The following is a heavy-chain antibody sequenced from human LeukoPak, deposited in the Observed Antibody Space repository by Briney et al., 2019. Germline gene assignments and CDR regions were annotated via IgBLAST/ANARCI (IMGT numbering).Heavy chain of an antibody. Sequence: QPGGSLRLSCAASGFSFSSFAMTWVRQAPGKGLEWVSSITGGHYATYNTDSVKGRFTISRDNAKNTLYLQMNSKDPNGDYIGAFDPWGQGTLVTVSS. CDR3: DP. J-gene: IGHJ5*02. D-gene: IGHD4-17*01. CDR2: ITGGHYAT. V-gene: IGHV3-23*01. CDR1: GFSFSSFA.